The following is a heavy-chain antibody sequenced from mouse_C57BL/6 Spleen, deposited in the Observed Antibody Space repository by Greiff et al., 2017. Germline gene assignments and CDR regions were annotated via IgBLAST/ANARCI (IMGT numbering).Heavy chain of an antibody. Sequence: VKLQESGAELVRPGASVTLSCKASGYTFTDYEMHWVKQTPVHGLEWIGAIDPETGGTAYNQKFKGKAILTADKSSSTAYMELRSLTSEDSAVYYCTRYYGKVYFDYWGQGTTLTVSS. CDR3: TRYYGKVYFDY. V-gene: IGHV1-15*01. J-gene: IGHJ2*01. CDR2: IDPETGGT. CDR1: GYTFTDYE. D-gene: IGHD1-1*01.